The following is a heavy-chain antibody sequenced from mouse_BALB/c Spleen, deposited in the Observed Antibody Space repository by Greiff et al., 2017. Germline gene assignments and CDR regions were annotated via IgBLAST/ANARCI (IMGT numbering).Heavy chain of an antibody. J-gene: IGHJ1*01. D-gene: IGHD4-1*01. CDR2: IWTGGGT. V-gene: IGHV2-9-2*01. CDR1: GFSLTSYD. Sequence: VKLVESGPGLVAPSQSLSITCTVSGFSLTSYDISWIRQPPGKGLEWLGVIWTGGGTNYNSAFMSRLSISKDNSKSQVFLKMNSLQTADTAIYYCVRRTGNWYFDVWGAGTTVTVSS. CDR3: VRRTGNWYFDV.